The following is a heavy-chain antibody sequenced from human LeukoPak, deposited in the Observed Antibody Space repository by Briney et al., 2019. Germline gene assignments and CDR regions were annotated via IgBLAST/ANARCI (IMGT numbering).Heavy chain of an antibody. D-gene: IGHD3-22*01. V-gene: IGHV1-24*01. CDR2: FDPEDGET. CDR1: GYTXTELS. Sequence: ASVKVSCKVSGYTXTELSMHWVRQAPGKGLEWMGGFDPEDGETIYAQKFQGRVTMTEDTSTDTAYMELSSLRSEDTAVYYCATGPYDTSGYYYYYFDYWGQGTLVTVSS. CDR3: ATGPYDTSGYYYYYFDY. J-gene: IGHJ4*02.